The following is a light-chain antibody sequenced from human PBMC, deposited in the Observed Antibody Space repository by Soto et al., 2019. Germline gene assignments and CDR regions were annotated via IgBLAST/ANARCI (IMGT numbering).Light chain of an antibody. CDR1: QTISSW. CDR3: QQYNSYSWT. Sequence: DIQMTQSPSTLSGSVVDRVTITCRASQTISSWLAWYQQKPGKAPKLLIYKASSLESGVPSRFSGSGSGTESTLTISSLQPDDFATYYCQQYNSYSWTFGQGTKVDIK. V-gene: IGKV1-5*03. CDR2: KAS. J-gene: IGKJ1*01.